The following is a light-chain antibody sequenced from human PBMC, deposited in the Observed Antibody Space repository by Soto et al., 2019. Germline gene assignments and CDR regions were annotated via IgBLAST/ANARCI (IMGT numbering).Light chain of an antibody. Sequence: QSVLTQPPSASGTPGQRVAISCSGSNSNIGSNHVNWYQQLPGTAPKLLIYGNNQRPSGVPDRFSGSRSGTSASLAISGLQYEDEADYYCAAWDDSLNGHVVFGGGTKVTVL. CDR2: GNN. CDR1: NSNIGSNH. V-gene: IGLV1-44*01. CDR3: AAWDDSLNGHVV. J-gene: IGLJ2*01.